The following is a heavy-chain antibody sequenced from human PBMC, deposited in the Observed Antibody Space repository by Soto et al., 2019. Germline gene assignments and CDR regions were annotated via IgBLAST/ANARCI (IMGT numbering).Heavy chain of an antibody. CDR3: ARVLPYYYYGMDV. CDR2: IYHSGST. CDR1: GDSSSSGGYS. J-gene: IGHJ6*02. V-gene: IGHV4-30-2*01. Sequence: RSLTGAGSGDSSSSGGYSWSWIRQPPGKGLEWIGYIYHSGSTYYNPSLKSRVTISVDRSKNQFSLKLSSVTAADTAVYYCARVLPYYYYGMDVWGQGTTVTVSS.